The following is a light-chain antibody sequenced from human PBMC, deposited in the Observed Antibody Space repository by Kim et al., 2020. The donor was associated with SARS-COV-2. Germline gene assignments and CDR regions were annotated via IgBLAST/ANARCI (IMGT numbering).Light chain of an antibody. CDR1: QMVSQN. Sequence: VSPGGRATLPGGPSQMVSQNLAWYQQKRGQTPRLLISGASARATGVPDRFSGGGSGTEFTLTISSLQSEDFAVYYCLQYNNWPRTFGQGTKVDIK. V-gene: IGKV3-15*01. CDR3: LQYNNWPRT. CDR2: GAS. J-gene: IGKJ1*01.